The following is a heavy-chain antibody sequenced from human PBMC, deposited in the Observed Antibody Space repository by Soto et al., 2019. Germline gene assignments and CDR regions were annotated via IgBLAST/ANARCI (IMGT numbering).Heavy chain of an antibody. CDR2: IYCSGST. Sequence: QVQLQESGPGLVKPSQTLSLTCTVSGGSISSGGYYWSWIRQHPGKGLEWIGYIYCSGSTYYNPSRKSRVTISVDTSKNQFSLKLSSVTAADTAVYYCARFEGITMVRGVITVWGQGTLVTVSS. CDR1: GGSISSGGYY. D-gene: IGHD3-10*01. J-gene: IGHJ4*02. CDR3: ARFEGITMVRGVITV. V-gene: IGHV4-31*03.